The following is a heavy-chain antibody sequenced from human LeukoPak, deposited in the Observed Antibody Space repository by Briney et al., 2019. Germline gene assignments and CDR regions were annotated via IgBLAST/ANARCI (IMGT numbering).Heavy chain of an antibody. CDR2: TSGSGGST. D-gene: IGHD3-10*01. CDR1: GFTFSSYA. Sequence: GGSLRLSCAASGFTFSSYAMSWVRQAPGKGLEWVSATSGSGGSTYYADSVKGRFTISRDNSKNTLYLQMNSLRAEDTAVYYCAILSAHYYGSGSYYPGPFDYWGQGTLVTVSS. CDR3: AILSAHYYGSGSYYPGPFDY. V-gene: IGHV3-23*01. J-gene: IGHJ4*02.